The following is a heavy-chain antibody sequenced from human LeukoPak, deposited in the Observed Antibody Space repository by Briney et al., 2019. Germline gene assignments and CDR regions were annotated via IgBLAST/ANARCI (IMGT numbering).Heavy chain of an antibody. D-gene: IGHD2-2*01. CDR2: INPDSGDT. CDR3: VRYCSSRSCSRMDV. V-gene: IGHV1-2*02. Sequence: GASVKVSCKASGYTFTDYYIHWVRQAPGQGLEWMGWINPDSGDTNYAQKFQGRDTMTRDTSISTAYMELSSLRSDDTAVYYCVRYCSSRSCSRMDVWGQGTTVTVSS. J-gene: IGHJ6*02. CDR1: GYTFTDYY.